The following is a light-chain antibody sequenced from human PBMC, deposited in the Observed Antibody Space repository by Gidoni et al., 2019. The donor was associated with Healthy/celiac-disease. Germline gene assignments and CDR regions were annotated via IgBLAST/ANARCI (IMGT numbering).Light chain of an antibody. Sequence: EIVLRQSPGTLSLSPGERATLSCRASQSVSSSYLAWYQQKPGQAPRLLIYGASSRATGIPDRFSGSGSGTDFTLTISSLEPEDFAVYYCQQYGSSLYTFGQGTKLEIK. CDR1: QSVSSSY. V-gene: IGKV3-20*01. CDR3: QQYGSSLYT. J-gene: IGKJ2*01. CDR2: GAS.